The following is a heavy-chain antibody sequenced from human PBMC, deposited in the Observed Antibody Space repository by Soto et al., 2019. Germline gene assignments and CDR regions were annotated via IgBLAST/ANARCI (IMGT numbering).Heavy chain of an antibody. CDR1: GGSISSYY. D-gene: IGHD3-22*01. CDR2: IYYSGST. J-gene: IGHJ4*02. CDR3: AREKSPSYYDSLRAFDY. V-gene: IGHV4-59*01. Sequence: TSETLSLTCTVSGGSISSYYWSWIRQPPGKGLEWIGYIYYSGSTNYNPSLKSRVTISVDTSKNQFSLKLSSVTAADTAVYYCAREKSPSYYDSLRAFDYWGEGTLVTLSS.